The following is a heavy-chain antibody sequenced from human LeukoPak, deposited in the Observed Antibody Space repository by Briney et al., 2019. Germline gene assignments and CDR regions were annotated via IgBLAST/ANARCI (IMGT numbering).Heavy chain of an antibody. CDR2: ISYDGSNK. J-gene: IGHJ3*02. CDR1: GFTFSSYA. V-gene: IGHV3-30-3*01. D-gene: IGHD2-2*01. Sequence: GGSLRLSCAASGFTFSSYAMHWVRQAPGKGLEWVAVISYDGSNKYYADSVKGRFTISRDNSKNTLYLQMNSLRAEDTAEYYCAREGYCSSTSCYAPDAFDIWGQGTMVTVSS. CDR3: AREGYCSSTSCYAPDAFDI.